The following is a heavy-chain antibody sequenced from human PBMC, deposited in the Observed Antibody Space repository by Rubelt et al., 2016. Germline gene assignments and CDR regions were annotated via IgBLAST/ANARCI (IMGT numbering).Heavy chain of an antibody. Sequence: GFTFSSYGMHWVRQAPGKGLEWVAVIWYDGSNKYYADSVKGRFTISRDNSKNTLYLRMNSLRAEDTAVYYCARRPITTIFGVVIIRTSYFDYWGQGTLVTVSS. J-gene: IGHJ4*02. CDR3: ARRPITTIFGVVIIRTSYFDY. CDR1: GFTFSSYG. V-gene: IGHV3-33*01. D-gene: IGHD3-3*01. CDR2: IWYDGSNK.